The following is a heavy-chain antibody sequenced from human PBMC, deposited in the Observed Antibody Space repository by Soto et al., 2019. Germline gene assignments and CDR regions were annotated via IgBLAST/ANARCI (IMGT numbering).Heavy chain of an antibody. Sequence: SETLSLTCTVSGGSISSGDYYWSWIRQPPGKGLEWIGYIYYSGSTYYNPSLKSRVTISVDTSKNQFSLKLSSVTAADTAVYYCARGSYYYDSSGYSHYWGQGPLVTVAS. CDR3: ARGSYYYDSSGYSHY. V-gene: IGHV4-30-4*01. CDR2: IYYSGST. CDR1: GGSISSGDYY. J-gene: IGHJ4*02. D-gene: IGHD3-22*01.